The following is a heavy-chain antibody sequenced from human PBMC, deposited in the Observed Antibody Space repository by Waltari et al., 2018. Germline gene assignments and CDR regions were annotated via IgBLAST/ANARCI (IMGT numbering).Heavy chain of an antibody. J-gene: IGHJ3*02. D-gene: IGHD5-18*01. Sequence: QVQLQESGPGLVNPSQTLSLTFTVYGGSTNSANYYWRWIRRPAGQGREWTGHFHTSGTINYNPSLKSRVTISVDTSKNQISLTLTYVTAADTAVYYCARSGNTAVASGAFEIWGQGTMVTVSS. V-gene: IGHV4-61*02. CDR2: FHTSGTI. CDR3: ARSGNTAVASGAFEI. CDR1: GGSTNSANYY.